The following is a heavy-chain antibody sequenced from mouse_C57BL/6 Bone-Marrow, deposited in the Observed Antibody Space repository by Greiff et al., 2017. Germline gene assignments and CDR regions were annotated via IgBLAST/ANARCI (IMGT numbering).Heavy chain of an antibody. CDR1: GYAFSSSW. Sequence: QVQLQQSGPELVKPGASVKISCKASGYAFSSSWMNWVKQRPGKGLEWIGRIYPGDGDTNYNGKFKGKATLTADTSSSTDYMQLSILTSEDSAVYCCARDYYGSSYAMDYWGQGTSVTVSS. CDR2: IYPGDGDT. V-gene: IGHV1-82*01. D-gene: IGHD1-1*01. CDR3: ARDYYGSSYAMDY. J-gene: IGHJ4*01.